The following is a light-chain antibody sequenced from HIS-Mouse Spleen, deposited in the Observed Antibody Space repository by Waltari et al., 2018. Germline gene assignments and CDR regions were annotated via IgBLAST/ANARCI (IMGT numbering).Light chain of an antibody. CDR1: SRDVGSYNL. CDR2: DVS. J-gene: IGLJ2*01. CDR3: CSYAGSYTFV. V-gene: IGLV2-11*01. Sequence: QSALTQPASVSGSPGQSITISCTGTSRDVGSYNLVSWYQQHPGKAPKLMIYDVSKRPSGVPDRFSGSKSGNTASLTISGLQAEDEADYYCCSYAGSYTFVFGGGTKLTVL.